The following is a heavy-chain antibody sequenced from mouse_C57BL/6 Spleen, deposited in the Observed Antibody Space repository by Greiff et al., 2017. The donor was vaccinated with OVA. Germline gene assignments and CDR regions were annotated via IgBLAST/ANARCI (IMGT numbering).Heavy chain of an antibody. Sequence: VQLQQPEAELVRPGSSVKLSCKASGYTFTSYWMHWVKQRPIQGLEWIGNIDPSDSETHYNQKFKDKATLTVDKSSSTAYMQLSSLTSEDSAVYYCARSDGYFSWFAYWGQGTLVTVSA. CDR2: IDPSDSET. V-gene: IGHV1-52*01. D-gene: IGHD2-3*01. CDR1: GYTFTSYW. CDR3: ARSDGYFSWFAY. J-gene: IGHJ3*01.